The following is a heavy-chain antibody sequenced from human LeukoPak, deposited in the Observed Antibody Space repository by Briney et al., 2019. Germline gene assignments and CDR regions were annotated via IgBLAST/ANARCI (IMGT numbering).Heavy chain of an antibody. V-gene: IGHV4-59*01. CDR3: ARVPRSYYYYYMDV. J-gene: IGHJ6*03. CDR1: GGSISGYH. CDR2: IYYSGSS. Sequence: PSETLSLTCNVSGGSISGYHWSWIRQPPGKGLEWLGYIYYSGSSNYNPSLKSRVTMSADTSKNQFSLKLSSVTAADTAVYYCARVPRSYYYYYMDVWGKGTTVTVSS.